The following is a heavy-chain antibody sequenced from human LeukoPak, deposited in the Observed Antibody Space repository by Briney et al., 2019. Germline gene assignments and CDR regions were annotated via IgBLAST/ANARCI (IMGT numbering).Heavy chain of an antibody. J-gene: IGHJ4*02. CDR2: IRSKTDGETT. CDR1: GFTFTNAW. Sequence: PGGSLRLSCVDSGFTFTNAWMSWVRQAPGKGLEWIGRIRSKTDGETTNYAEPVRGRFTISRDDSKSAVYLQMNSLKIEDTAVYYCTTDLGTYYHGSQRLIPIDYWGQGTLVTVSS. V-gene: IGHV3-15*01. D-gene: IGHD3-10*01. CDR3: TTDLGTYYHGSQRLIPIDY.